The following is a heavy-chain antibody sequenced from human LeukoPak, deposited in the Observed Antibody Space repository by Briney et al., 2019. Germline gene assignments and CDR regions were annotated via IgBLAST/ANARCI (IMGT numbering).Heavy chain of an antibody. Sequence: SETLSLTCTVSGGSISSSSAYCGWIRQPPVKGLEWIGSIYYSKNAYYNPSLKSRVTISADTSKNQFSLTLGSVSATDTAVYYCVSPRGFSYGYFDYWGQGTLVTVSS. CDR3: VSPRGFSYGYFDY. J-gene: IGHJ4*02. CDR1: GGSISSSSAY. V-gene: IGHV4-39*01. D-gene: IGHD5-18*01. CDR2: IYYSKNA.